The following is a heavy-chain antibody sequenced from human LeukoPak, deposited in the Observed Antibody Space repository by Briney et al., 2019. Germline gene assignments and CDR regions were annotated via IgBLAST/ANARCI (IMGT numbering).Heavy chain of an antibody. Sequence: GESLKISCKGSGYRFTSYWIAWARQMPGKGLEWMGIIYPGDSETRYRPSFQGQVTISADKSFSTAYLQWSSLKASDTAMYYCARLAYCYGSGSYYFDYWGQGTLVTVSS. V-gene: IGHV5-51*01. CDR3: ARLAYCYGSGSYYFDY. CDR1: GYRFTSYW. CDR2: IYPGDSET. J-gene: IGHJ4*02. D-gene: IGHD3-10*01.